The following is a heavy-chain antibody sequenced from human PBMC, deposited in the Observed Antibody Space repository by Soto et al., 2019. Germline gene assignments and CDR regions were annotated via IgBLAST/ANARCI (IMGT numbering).Heavy chain of an antibody. CDR3: ARSYYDFNWFDP. Sequence: SETLSLTCTVSGGSISSGGYYWSWIRQHPGKGLEWIGYIYYSGSTYYNPSLKSRVTISVDTSKNQFSLKLSSVTAADTAVYYCARSYYDFNWFDPWGQGTLVTVSS. CDR1: GGSISSGGYY. J-gene: IGHJ5*02. D-gene: IGHD3-3*01. V-gene: IGHV4-31*03. CDR2: IYYSGST.